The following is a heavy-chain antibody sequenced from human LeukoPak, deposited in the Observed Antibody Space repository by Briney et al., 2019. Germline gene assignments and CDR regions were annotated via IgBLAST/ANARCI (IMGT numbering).Heavy chain of an antibody. CDR1: GGTFSSYA. Sequence: SVKVSCKASGGTFSSYAISWVRQAPGQGLEWMGGIILIFGTANYAQKFQGRVTITTDESTSTAYMELSSLRSEDTAVYYCASKTTWPRHKYYFDYWSQGTLVTVSS. D-gene: IGHD1-7*01. J-gene: IGHJ4*02. CDR3: ASKTTWPRHKYYFDY. V-gene: IGHV1-69*05. CDR2: IILIFGTA.